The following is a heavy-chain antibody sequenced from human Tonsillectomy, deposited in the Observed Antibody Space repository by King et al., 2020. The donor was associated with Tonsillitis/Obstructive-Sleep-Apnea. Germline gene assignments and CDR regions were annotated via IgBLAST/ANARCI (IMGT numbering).Heavy chain of an antibody. J-gene: IGHJ6*03. CDR1: GFIFGDYA. D-gene: IGHD5-24*01. CDR3: GKDIRDGYPYSYVDV. CDR2: ISWNGDSI. Sequence: VQLVESGGGLVQSGRSLRLSCAASGFIFGDYAMHWVRQVPGKGLEWVSGISWNGDSIIYADSVQGRFTISRDNTKNSLYLQMNSLRAVDTALYYCGKDIRDGYPYSYVDVWGNGTTVTVSS. V-gene: IGHV3-9*01.